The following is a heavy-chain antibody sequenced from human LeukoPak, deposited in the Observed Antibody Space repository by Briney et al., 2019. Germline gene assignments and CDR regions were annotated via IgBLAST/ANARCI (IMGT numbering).Heavy chain of an antibody. D-gene: IGHD5-24*01. CDR1: GFTFSSYE. CDR3: AVATIKDYFDY. J-gene: IGHJ4*02. Sequence: GGSLRLSCAASGFTFSSYEMNWVRQAPGKGLEWVSHISSSGSTIYYADSVKGRFTISRDNAKNSLYLQMNSLRAEDTAVYYCAVATIKDYFDYWGQGTLVTVSS. CDR2: ISSSGSTI. V-gene: IGHV3-48*03.